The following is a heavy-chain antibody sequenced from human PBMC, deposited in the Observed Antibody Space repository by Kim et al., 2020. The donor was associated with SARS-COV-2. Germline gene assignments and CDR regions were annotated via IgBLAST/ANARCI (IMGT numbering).Heavy chain of an antibody. Sequence: GGSLRLSCAASGFTFSSYGMHWVRQAPGKGLEWVAVISYDGSNKYYADSVKGRFTISRDNSKNTLYLQMNSLRAEDTAVYYCAKERFEGYSYGLPDYWGQGTLVTVSS. CDR1: GFTFSSYG. J-gene: IGHJ4*02. V-gene: IGHV3-30*18. D-gene: IGHD5-18*01. CDR2: ISYDGSNK. CDR3: AKERFEGYSYGLPDY.